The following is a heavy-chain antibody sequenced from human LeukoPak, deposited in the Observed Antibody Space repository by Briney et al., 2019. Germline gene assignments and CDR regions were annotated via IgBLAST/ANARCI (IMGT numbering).Heavy chain of an antibody. Sequence: SETLSLTCTVSGGSISSSSYYWGWIRQPPGKGLEWIGSIYYSGSTYYNPSLKSRVTISVDTSKNQFSLKLSSVTAADTAVYYCARESLLAPETTVTRHRYYYYGMDVWGQGTTVTVSS. D-gene: IGHD4-17*01. CDR1: GGSISSSSYY. CDR2: IYYSGST. J-gene: IGHJ6*02. CDR3: ARESLLAPETTVTRHRYYYYGMDV. V-gene: IGHV4-39*07.